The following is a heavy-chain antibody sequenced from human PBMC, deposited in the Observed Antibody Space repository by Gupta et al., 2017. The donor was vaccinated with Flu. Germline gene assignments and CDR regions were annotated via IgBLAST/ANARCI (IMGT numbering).Heavy chain of an antibody. CDR2: INQDGSTK. CDR3: ARNRGWEQFDY. J-gene: IGHJ4*02. CDR1: GFTFSDSW. V-gene: IGHV3-7*01. Sequence: EVQLVESGGGLVQHGGSVRLYCAASGFTFSDSWMNWVRQAPGKGLEWVANINQDGSTKNYVDSLKGRFTVSRDNAKNSLYLQMDSLRAEDTAVYFCARNRGWEQFDYWGQGTLVTVSS. D-gene: IGHD5-24*01.